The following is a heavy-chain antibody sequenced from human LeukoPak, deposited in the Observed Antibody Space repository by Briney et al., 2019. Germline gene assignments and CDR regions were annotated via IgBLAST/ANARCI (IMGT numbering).Heavy chain of an antibody. CDR3: AKDLNYLQSDY. J-gene: IGHJ4*02. Sequence: GGSLRLSCLASGFRFSDHWMNWFRQAPGKGLEWVATIKKDGSEQYYVDSMKGRLTISRDNAKNSVYLQINSLRDEDTAVYYCAKDLNYLQSDYWGRGTLVTVSS. D-gene: IGHD5-24*01. CDR2: IKKDGSEQ. CDR1: GFRFSDHW. V-gene: IGHV3-7*01.